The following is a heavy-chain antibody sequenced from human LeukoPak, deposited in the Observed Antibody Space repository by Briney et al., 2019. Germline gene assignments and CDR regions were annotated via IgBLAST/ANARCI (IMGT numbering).Heavy chain of an antibody. CDR3: AKEKTSVTTLWNAFDI. CDR1: GFTFDDYA. J-gene: IGHJ3*02. V-gene: IGHV3-9*01. Sequence: PGRSLRLSCAASGFTFDDYAMHWVRQAPGKGLEWVSGISWSSRSIVYADSVKGRFTISRDNARNSLYLQMNSLRAEDTALYYCAKEKTSVTTLWNAFDIWGQGTMVTVSS. D-gene: IGHD4-17*01. CDR2: ISWSSRSI.